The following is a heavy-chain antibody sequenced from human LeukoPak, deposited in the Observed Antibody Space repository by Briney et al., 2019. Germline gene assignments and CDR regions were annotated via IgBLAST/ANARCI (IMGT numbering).Heavy chain of an antibody. V-gene: IGHV1-69*06. D-gene: IGHD6-19*01. Sequence: GASVKVSCKASGGTFSSYAISWVRQTPGQGLEWMGGIIPIFGTANYAQKFQGRVTITADKSTSTAYMELSSLGSEDTAVYYCARALGGRSSGWYAFDYWGQGTLVTVSS. J-gene: IGHJ4*02. CDR2: IIPIFGTA. CDR3: ARALGGRSSGWYAFDY. CDR1: GGTFSSYA.